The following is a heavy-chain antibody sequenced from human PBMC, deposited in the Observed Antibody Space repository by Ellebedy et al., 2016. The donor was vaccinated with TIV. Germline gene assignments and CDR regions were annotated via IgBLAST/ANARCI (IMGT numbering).Heavy chain of an antibody. CDR1: RGTFSSYA. V-gene: IGHV1-69*05. D-gene: IGHD3-22*01. Sequence: SVKVSXKASRGTFSSYAISWVRQAPGQGLEWMGGIIPIFGTANYAQKFQGRVTMTRDTSTSTAYMELRSLRSDDTAVYYCARKVDYYDSSGPYYFDYWGQGTLVTVSS. CDR2: IIPIFGTA. CDR3: ARKVDYYDSSGPYYFDY. J-gene: IGHJ4*02.